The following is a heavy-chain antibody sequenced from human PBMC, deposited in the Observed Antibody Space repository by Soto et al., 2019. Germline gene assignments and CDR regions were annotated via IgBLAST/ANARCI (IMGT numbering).Heavy chain of an antibody. J-gene: IGHJ4*02. D-gene: IGHD3-16*02. V-gene: IGHV1-46*03. Sequence: ASVKVSCKASGYTFTSYYMHWVRQAPGQGLEWMGIINPSGGSTSYAQKFQGRVTMTRDTSTSTVYMELSSLRSEDTAVYYCAREYYDYIWGSYRYEYYFDYWGQGTLVTVSS. CDR2: INPSGGST. CDR1: GYTFTSYY. CDR3: AREYYDYIWGSYRYEYYFDY.